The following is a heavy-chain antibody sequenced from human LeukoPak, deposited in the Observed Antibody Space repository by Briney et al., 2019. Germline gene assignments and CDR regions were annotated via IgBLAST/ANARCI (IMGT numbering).Heavy chain of an antibody. V-gene: IGHV3-30*18. Sequence: GGSLRLSCAASGFTFSNYGMHWVRQAPGKGLEWVAMVSFDGSNKDYADSVKGRFTISRDNSKNTLYLQMNSLRAEDTAVYYCAKSPPYYDFWSGYQYYYYGMDVWGQGTTVTVSS. D-gene: IGHD3-3*01. J-gene: IGHJ6*02. CDR1: GFTFSNYG. CDR3: AKSPPYYDFWSGYQYYYYGMDV. CDR2: VSFDGSNK.